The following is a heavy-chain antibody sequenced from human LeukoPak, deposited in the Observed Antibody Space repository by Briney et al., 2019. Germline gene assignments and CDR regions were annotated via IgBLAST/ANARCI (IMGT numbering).Heavy chain of an antibody. CDR2: INHSGST. J-gene: IGHJ5*02. V-gene: IGHV4-34*01. Sequence: SETLSLTCAVYGGSFSGYYWSWIRQPPGKGLEWIGEINHSGSTNYNPSLKSRVTISVDTSKSHFSLRLSSVTAADTSVYYCAREYPKGGSYRFDPWGQGTLVTVSS. CDR3: AREYPKGGSYRFDP. D-gene: IGHD1-26*01. CDR1: GGSFSGYY.